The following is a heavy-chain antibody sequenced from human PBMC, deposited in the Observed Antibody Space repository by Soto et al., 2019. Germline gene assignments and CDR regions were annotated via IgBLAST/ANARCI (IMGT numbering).Heavy chain of an antibody. CDR3: ARAAVGSSSSTLY. D-gene: IGHD6-6*01. CDR1: GGSISSGGYS. CDR2: IYHSGST. V-gene: IGHV4-30-2*01. J-gene: IGHJ4*02. Sequence: SETLSLTCAVSGGSISSGGYSWSWIRQPPGKGLEWIGYIYHSGSTYYNPSLKSRVTISVDRSKNQFSLKLSSVTAADTAVYYCARAAVGSSSSTLYWGQGTLGT.